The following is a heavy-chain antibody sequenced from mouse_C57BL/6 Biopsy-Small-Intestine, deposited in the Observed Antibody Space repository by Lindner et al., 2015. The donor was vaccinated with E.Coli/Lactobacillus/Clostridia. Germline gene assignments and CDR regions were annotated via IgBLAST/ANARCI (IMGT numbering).Heavy chain of an antibody. D-gene: IGHD2-1*01. CDR2: ISSGSSTI. Sequence: EVQLQESGGGLVKPGGSLKLSCAASGFTFSDCGMHWVRQAPEKGLEWVAYISSGSSTIYYADTMEGRFTISRDNAKNTLFLQMTSLRSEDTAMYYCTRPEGNWFANWAKGLWSLSLQ. CDR1: GFTFSDCG. CDR3: TRPEGNWFAN. V-gene: IGHV5-17*01. J-gene: IGHJ3*01.